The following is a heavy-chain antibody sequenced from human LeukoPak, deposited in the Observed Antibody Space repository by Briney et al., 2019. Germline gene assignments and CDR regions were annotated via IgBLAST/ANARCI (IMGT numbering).Heavy chain of an antibody. CDR3: ARGRAIFGVVIQFDY. CDR1: GYTFTSYD. CDR2: MNPNSGNT. D-gene: IGHD3-3*01. J-gene: IGHJ4*02. Sequence: ASVKVSCKASGYTFTSYDINWVRQATGQGLEWMGWMNPNSGNTGYAQKFQGRVTITRSTSISTAYMELSSLRSEDTAVYYCARGRAIFGVVIQFDYWGQGTLVTVSS. V-gene: IGHV1-8*03.